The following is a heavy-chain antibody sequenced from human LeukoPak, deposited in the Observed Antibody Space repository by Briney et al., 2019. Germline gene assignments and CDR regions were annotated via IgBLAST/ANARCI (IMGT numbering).Heavy chain of an antibody. Sequence: ASVKVSCKVSGYTLTELSMHWVRQAPGKGLEWMGGFDPEDGETIYAQKFQGRVTMTEDTSTDTAYMELSSLRSEDTAVYYCATDPIVGATRGFDYWGQGTLVTVSS. J-gene: IGHJ4*02. CDR1: GYTLTELS. D-gene: IGHD1-26*01. CDR3: ATDPIVGATRGFDY. CDR2: FDPEDGET. V-gene: IGHV1-24*01.